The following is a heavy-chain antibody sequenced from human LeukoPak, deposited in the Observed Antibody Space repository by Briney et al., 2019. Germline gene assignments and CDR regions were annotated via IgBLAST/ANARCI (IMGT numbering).Heavy chain of an antibody. D-gene: IGHD3-16*01. CDR3: ARRGGGRWFDP. Sequence: SQTLSLTCTVSGGSISSGDYFWSWIRQHPERGLEWIGYIYNTGNTYCNPSLKSRVTLSVDTSKNQFSLKLTSVTAADTAVYYCARRGGGRWFDPWGQGTLVTVSS. CDR1: GGSISSGDYF. CDR2: IYNTGNT. J-gene: IGHJ5*02. V-gene: IGHV4-31*03.